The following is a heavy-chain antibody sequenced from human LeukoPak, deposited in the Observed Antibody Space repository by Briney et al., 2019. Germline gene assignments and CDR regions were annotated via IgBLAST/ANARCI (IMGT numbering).Heavy chain of an antibody. Sequence: ASVKVSCKASGYTFTGYYMHWVRQAPGQGLEWMGWINSNSGGTNYAQKFQGRVTMTRDTSTSTAYMELRSLRSDDTAVYYCARGDGSSSWYGLDYWGQGTLVTVSS. CDR1: GYTFTGYY. CDR3: ARGDGSSSWYGLDY. CDR2: INSNSGGT. D-gene: IGHD6-13*01. V-gene: IGHV1-2*02. J-gene: IGHJ4*02.